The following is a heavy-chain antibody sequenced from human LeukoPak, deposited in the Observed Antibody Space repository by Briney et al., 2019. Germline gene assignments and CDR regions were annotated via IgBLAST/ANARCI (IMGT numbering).Heavy chain of an antibody. CDR3: ARIYSSSWYAFLD. D-gene: IGHD6-13*01. J-gene: IGHJ4*02. CDR2: INPGGSST. CDR1: GYTFTSYN. V-gene: IGHV1-46*01. Sequence: ASVKVSCKASGYTFTSYNIHWVRQAPGQGLEWMGMINPGGSSTTYAQKFQDRVTMTRDTSTSTVYMELSSLRSEDTAVYYCARIYSSSWYAFLDWGQGTLVTVSS.